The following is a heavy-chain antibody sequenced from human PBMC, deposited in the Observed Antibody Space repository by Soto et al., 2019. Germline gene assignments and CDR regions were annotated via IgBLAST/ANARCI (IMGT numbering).Heavy chain of an antibody. D-gene: IGHD1-7*01. CDR1: GGSISSGGYY. CDR2: IYYSGST. V-gene: IGHV4-31*03. J-gene: IGHJ4*02. CDR3: AGELELRFDY. Sequence: SATLSLTCTVSGGSISSGGYYWSWIRQHPGKGLEWIGYIYYSGSTYYNPSLKSRVTISVDTSKNQFSLKLSSVTAADTAVYYCAGELELRFDYWGQGTLVTVSS.